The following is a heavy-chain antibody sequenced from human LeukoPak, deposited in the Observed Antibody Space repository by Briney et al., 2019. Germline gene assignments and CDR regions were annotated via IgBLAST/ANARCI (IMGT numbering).Heavy chain of an antibody. V-gene: IGHV1-69*13. CDR3: ARDSAHPYSGSTCDY. CDR2: IVPIFGTA. Sequence: ASVKVSCKASGGTFSSYAISWVRQAPGQGLEWMGGIVPIFGTANYAQKFQGRVTITADESTSTAYMELSSLRSEDTAVYYCARDSAHPYSGSTCDYWGQGTLVTVSS. CDR1: GGTFSSYA. D-gene: IGHD1-26*01. J-gene: IGHJ4*02.